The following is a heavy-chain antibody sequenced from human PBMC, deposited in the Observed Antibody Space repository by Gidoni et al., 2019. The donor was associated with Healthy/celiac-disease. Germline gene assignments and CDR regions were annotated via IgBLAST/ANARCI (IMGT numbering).Heavy chain of an antibody. J-gene: IGHJ3*02. CDR1: GYTFTSYG. Sequence: QVQLGQSGAEVKKPGASVKVSCKASGYTFTSYGISWVRQAPGQGLEWMGWISAYNGNTNYAQKLQGRVTMTTDTSTSTAYMELRSLRSDDTAVYYCARLPAPTTAENGAFDIWGQGTMVTVSS. CDR2: ISAYNGNT. D-gene: IGHD4-17*01. CDR3: ARLPAPTTAENGAFDI. V-gene: IGHV1-18*01.